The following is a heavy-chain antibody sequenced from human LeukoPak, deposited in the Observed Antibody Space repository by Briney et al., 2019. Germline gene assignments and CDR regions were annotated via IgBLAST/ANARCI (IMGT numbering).Heavy chain of an antibody. J-gene: IGHJ6*02. CDR2: IGTADDT. CDR1: GFTFSSYD. D-gene: IGHD6-13*01. CDR3: ARSGYYHYYGLDV. Sequence: GGSLRLSCVASGFTFSSYDLHWVRQTTGKGLEWVSAIGTADDTFYPDSVKGRFTISRDDAKNSLYLRMRNLRVGDTAVYYCARSGYYHYYGLDVWGQGTTVTVSS. V-gene: IGHV3-13*04.